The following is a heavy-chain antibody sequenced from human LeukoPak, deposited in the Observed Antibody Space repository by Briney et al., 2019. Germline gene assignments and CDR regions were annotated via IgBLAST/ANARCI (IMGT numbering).Heavy chain of an antibody. Sequence: SPSETLSLTCTVSGGSISSYYWSWIRQSPGKGLEWIGYIHFSGNTNYNPSLKSRVTISSDTSKNQFSLKLSSVTAADTAVYYCARLYYSGSGRFDYWGQGTLVTVSS. CDR3: ARLYYSGSGRFDY. V-gene: IGHV4-59*01. CDR1: GGSISSYY. D-gene: IGHD3-10*01. CDR2: IHFSGNT. J-gene: IGHJ4*02.